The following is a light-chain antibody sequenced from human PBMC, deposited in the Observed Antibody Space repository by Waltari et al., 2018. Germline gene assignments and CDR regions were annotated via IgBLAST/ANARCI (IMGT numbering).Light chain of an antibody. V-gene: IGLV1-40*01. CDR2: GNN. J-gene: IGLJ3*02. CDR3: QSYDSSLSDSGV. Sequence: QSILTQPPSVSGAPGQKVTISSTGSSSNIGAGYTVPWYQQLPGAATKLIIYGNNNHPSGGPDRFSGSKSGTSASLDITGLQTEDEADYYCQSYDSSLSDSGVFGGGTKVTVL. CDR1: SSNIGAGYT.